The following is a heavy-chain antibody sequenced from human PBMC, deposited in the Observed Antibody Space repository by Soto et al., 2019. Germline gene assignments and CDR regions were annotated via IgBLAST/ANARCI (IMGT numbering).Heavy chain of an antibody. J-gene: IGHJ4*02. Sequence: QVQLVESGGGVVQPGRSLRLSCAASGFTFSSYAMHWVRQAPGKGLEWVAVISYDGSNKYYADSVKGRFTISRDNSKNTLYLQMNSLRAEDTAVYYCARVIAVADDNWGQGTLVTVSS. V-gene: IGHV3-30-3*01. D-gene: IGHD6-19*01. CDR3: ARVIAVADDN. CDR1: GFTFSSYA. CDR2: ISYDGSNK.